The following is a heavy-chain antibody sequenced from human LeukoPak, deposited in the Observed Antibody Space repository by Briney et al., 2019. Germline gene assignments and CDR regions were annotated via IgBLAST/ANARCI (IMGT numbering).Heavy chain of an antibody. D-gene: IGHD3-22*01. CDR2: GYSTGST. J-gene: IGHJ3*02. CDR1: GGSISSYY. V-gene: IGHV4-59*08. CDR3: LGARQWLSFDM. Sequence: SETLSLTCTVSGGSISSYYWSWIRKPPGKGLERIGNGYSTGSTTYNPSPKSRVTISLYTSKNKFSLQLSSVTAADTAVASWLGARQWLSFDMWGQGTMVTVSS.